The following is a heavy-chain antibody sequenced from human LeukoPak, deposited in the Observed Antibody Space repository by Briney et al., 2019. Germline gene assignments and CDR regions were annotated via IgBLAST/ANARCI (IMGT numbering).Heavy chain of an antibody. J-gene: IGHJ6*02. CDR3: ARGEDGYNYDYYYYYGMDV. V-gene: IGHV1-69*13. Sequence: ASVKVSCTASGGTFSSYAISWVRQAPGQGLEWMGRIIPIFGTANYAQKVQGRVTITADEATSTAYMELSSLRSEDTAVYYCARGEDGYNYDYYYYYGMDVWGQGTTVTVSS. CDR1: GGTFSSYA. D-gene: IGHD5-24*01. CDR2: IIPIFGTA.